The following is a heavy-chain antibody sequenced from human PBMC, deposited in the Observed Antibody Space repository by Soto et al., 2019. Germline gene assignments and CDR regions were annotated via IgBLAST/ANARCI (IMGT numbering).Heavy chain of an antibody. V-gene: IGHV1-69*06. CDR3: ARGYRELYYYAMDV. J-gene: IGHJ6*02. CDR2: IIPFYDKA. CDR1: GGTFTNYA. Sequence: QVELVQSGVEVKKPGSSLKVSCKASGGTFTNYAFNWVRQAPGQGLAWMGGIIPFYDKANYAEKFLGRVTLTADKSTTTAYMELSSLTSDDTAVYFCARGYRELYYYAMDVWGRGTPVIVSS. D-gene: IGHD3-10*01.